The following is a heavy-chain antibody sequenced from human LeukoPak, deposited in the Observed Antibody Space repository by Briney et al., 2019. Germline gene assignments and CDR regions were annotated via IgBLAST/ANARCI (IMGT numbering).Heavy chain of an antibody. CDR1: GSTFTSYW. Sequence: NRGASLKISCKGSGSTFTSYWIGWVRQLPGKGLEWMGIIYPGDSDTTYSPSFHGQVTISADKSINTAYLQWSSLRASDTATYYCARHDYDSSGYYMLDSWGQGTLVTVSS. CDR3: ARHDYDSSGYYMLDS. J-gene: IGHJ5*01. CDR2: IYPGDSDT. V-gene: IGHV5-51*01. D-gene: IGHD3-22*01.